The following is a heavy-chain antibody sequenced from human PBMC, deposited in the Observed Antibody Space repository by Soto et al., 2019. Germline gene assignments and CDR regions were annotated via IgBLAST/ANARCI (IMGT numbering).Heavy chain of an antibody. CDR1: GGSVNIGTYY. V-gene: IGHV4-61*01. J-gene: IGHJ4*02. Sequence: PSETLSLTCTVPGGSVNIGTYYWGWIRQPPGKGLELIGFIHYSGSTNYNPSLKGRVTMSVDTSKNQFSLKLTSVSTADTAIYYCTRGGDPYKTGHWGQGTLVTVSS. CDR2: IHYSGST. D-gene: IGHD2-21*01. CDR3: TRGGDPYKTGH.